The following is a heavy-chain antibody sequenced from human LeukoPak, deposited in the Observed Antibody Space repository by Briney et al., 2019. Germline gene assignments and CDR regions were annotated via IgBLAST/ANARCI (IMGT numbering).Heavy chain of an antibody. CDR3: ARRCSTSCSDVDAFDI. D-gene: IGHD2-2*01. CDR1: GGSISSYY. Sequence: SETLSLTCTVSGGSISSYYWSWIRQPPGKGLEWIGYIYYSGSTNYNPSLKGRVTISVDTSKNQFSLKLSSVTAADTAVYYCARRCSTSCSDVDAFDIWGQGTMVTVSS. J-gene: IGHJ3*02. CDR2: IYYSGST. V-gene: IGHV4-59*01.